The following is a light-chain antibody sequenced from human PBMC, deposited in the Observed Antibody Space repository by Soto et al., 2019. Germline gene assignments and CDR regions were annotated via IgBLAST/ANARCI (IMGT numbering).Light chain of an antibody. J-gene: IGKJ1*01. V-gene: IGKV3-20*01. CDR1: ETGSSSF. CDR3: QQCGTSPKT. CDR2: GAS. Sequence: EIVLTQSPGTLSLSPGERATLSCRASETGSSSFLAWYQQKPGQAPRLLIYGASSRATGIPDRFSGSGSGTDFTLTISRLEPEDFAVYYCQQCGTSPKTFGQGTKVEIK.